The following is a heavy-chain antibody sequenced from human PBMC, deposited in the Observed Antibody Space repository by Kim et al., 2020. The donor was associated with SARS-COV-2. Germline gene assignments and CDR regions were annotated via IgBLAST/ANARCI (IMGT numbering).Heavy chain of an antibody. Sequence: ASVKVSCKASGYTFTSYGISWVRQAPGQGLEWMGWISAYNGNTNYAQKLQGRVTMTTDTSTSTAYMELRSLRSDDTAVYYCATGYRSTAKDPNFDYWGQGTLVTVSS. D-gene: IGHD2-2*01. CDR2: ISAYNGNT. V-gene: IGHV1-18*01. J-gene: IGHJ4*02. CDR1: GYTFTSYG. CDR3: ATGYRSTAKDPNFDY.